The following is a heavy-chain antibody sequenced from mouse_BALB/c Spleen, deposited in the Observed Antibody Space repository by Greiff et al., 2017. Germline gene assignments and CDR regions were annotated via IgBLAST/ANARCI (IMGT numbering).Heavy chain of an antibody. CDR3: ARWMEYYYAMDY. CDR2: ISTYYGNT. V-gene: IGHV1-67*01. CDR1: GYTFTDYA. D-gene: IGHD2-3*01. Sequence: VQLQQSGPELVRPGVSVKISCKGSGYTFTDYAMHWVKQSHAKSLEWIGVISTYYGNTNYNQKFKGKATMTVDKSSSTAYMELARLTSEDSAIYYCARWMEYYYAMDYWGQGTSVTVSS. J-gene: IGHJ4*01.